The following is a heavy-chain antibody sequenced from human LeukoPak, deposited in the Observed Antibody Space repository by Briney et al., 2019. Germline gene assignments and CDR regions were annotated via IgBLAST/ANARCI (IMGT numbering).Heavy chain of an antibody. CDR2: ISYDGSNK. CDR3: ARERATIFAFDY. V-gene: IGHV3-30*01. Sequence: PGGSLGPSGEASGFPFGSFAMHWSGQPQGRGLRGGAVISYDGSNKYYADSVKGRFTISRDNSKNTLYLQMNSLRAEDTAVYYCARERATIFAFDYWGQGTLVTVSS. CDR1: GFPFGSFA. J-gene: IGHJ4*02. D-gene: IGHD5-24*01.